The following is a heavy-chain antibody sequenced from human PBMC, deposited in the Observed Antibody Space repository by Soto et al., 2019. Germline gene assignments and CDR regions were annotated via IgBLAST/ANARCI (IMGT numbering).Heavy chain of an antibody. Sequence: EVQLVESGGGLVQPGGSLRLSCAASGFTVSSNYMSWVRQAPGKGLEWGSVIYSGGSTYYADSVKGRFTISRDNSKNTLYLQMNSLRAEDTAVYYCAGIAAAAADDAFDIWGQGTMVTVSS. CDR2: IYSGGST. J-gene: IGHJ3*02. V-gene: IGHV3-66*01. CDR1: GFTVSSNY. D-gene: IGHD6-13*01. CDR3: AGIAAAAADDAFDI.